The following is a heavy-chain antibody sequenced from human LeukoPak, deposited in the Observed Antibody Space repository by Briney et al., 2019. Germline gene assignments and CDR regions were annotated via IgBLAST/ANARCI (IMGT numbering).Heavy chain of an antibody. D-gene: IGHD6-13*01. V-gene: IGHV3-30*18. J-gene: IGHJ4*02. Sequence: PGGPLRLSCVASGFSFSSYGMHWVRQAPGKGLEWVAVISSDGSNKYYADSVKGRFTISRDNSKNTLYLQMTSLRAEDTAVYYCAKGSDSSSWRYFDYWGQGTLVTVSS. CDR2: ISSDGSNK. CDR3: AKGSDSSSWRYFDY. CDR1: GFSFSSYG.